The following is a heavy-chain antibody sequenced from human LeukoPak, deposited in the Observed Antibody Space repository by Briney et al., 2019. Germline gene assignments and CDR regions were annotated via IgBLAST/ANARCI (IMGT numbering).Heavy chain of an antibody. CDR3: ARETFGSGSYPDF. J-gene: IGHJ4*02. D-gene: IGHD3-10*01. V-gene: IGHV3-33*01. CDR1: GFSFDTYA. CDR2: IWHDGSHK. Sequence: GGSLRLSCAASGFSFDTYAMRWVRQAPGQGLEWVALIWHDGSHKFYSNSVRGQFTISRDNSKNTVYLQMNNLRPDDTAVYYCARETFGSGSYPDFWGQGTLVTVSS.